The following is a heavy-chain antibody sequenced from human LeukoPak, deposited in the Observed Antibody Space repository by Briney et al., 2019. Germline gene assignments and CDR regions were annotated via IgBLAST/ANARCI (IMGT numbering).Heavy chain of an antibody. Sequence: SETLSLTCAVSGVSITDNWWSWVRQPPGKGLEWIGEILHTGPTNFNPSLKSRVTMSVDTSKNQFSLNLRSVTPEDTAVYYCARNLIPEQLVLNFWGQGTLVTVSS. CDR2: ILHTGPT. V-gene: IGHV4-4*02. J-gene: IGHJ4*02. D-gene: IGHD6-13*01. CDR1: GVSITDNW. CDR3: ARNLIPEQLVLNF.